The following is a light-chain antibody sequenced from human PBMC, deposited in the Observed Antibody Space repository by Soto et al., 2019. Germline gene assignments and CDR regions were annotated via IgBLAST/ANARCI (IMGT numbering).Light chain of an antibody. Sequence: AIQMTQSPSSLSASVGDRVTITCRASQGIRNNLGWYQQKPGKAPKLLIYAASSLQSGVPSRFSGSGSGTHFTLTNSSLQPEDFATYYCLQDYYYPRTFGQGTKVEIK. CDR3: LQDYYYPRT. CDR2: AAS. V-gene: IGKV1-6*01. CDR1: QGIRNN. J-gene: IGKJ1*01.